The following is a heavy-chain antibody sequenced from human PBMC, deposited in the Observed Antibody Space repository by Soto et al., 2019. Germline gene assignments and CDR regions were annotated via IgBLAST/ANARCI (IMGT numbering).Heavy chain of an antibody. CDR3: ARDVGYCSSTSCLNWFDP. Sequence: GGSLRLSCAASGFTFSSYGMHWVRQAPGKGLEWVAVISYDGSTIYYADSVKGRFTISRDNAKNSLYLQMNRLRAEDTAVYYCARDVGYCSSTSCLNWFDPWGQGTLVTVSP. V-gene: IGHV3-30*03. J-gene: IGHJ5*02. D-gene: IGHD2-2*01. CDR1: GFTFSSYG. CDR2: ISYDGSTI.